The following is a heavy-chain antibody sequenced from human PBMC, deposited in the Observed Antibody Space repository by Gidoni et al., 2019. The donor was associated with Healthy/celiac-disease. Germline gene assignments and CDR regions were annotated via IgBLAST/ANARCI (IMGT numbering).Heavy chain of an antibody. CDR2: IWYDGSNK. D-gene: IGHD2-21*02. CDR3: ARDGMEDGVTGRLLSKASSMDV. V-gene: IGHV3-33*01. J-gene: IGHJ6*02. CDR1: GFTFSSYG. Sequence: QVQLVESGGGVVQPGRSLRLSCAASGFTFSSYGLHGVRQAPGKGLEWVAVIWYDGSNKYYADSVKGRFTISRDNSKNTLYLQMNSLRAEDTAVYYCARDGMEDGVTGRLLSKASSMDVGGQGTTVTVSS.